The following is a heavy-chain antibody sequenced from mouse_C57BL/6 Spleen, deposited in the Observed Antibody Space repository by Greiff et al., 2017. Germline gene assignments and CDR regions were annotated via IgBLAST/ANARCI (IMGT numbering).Heavy chain of an antibody. CDR1: GFSLTSYG. CDR2: IWGVGST. CDR3: ASDYYSSSYGGFAY. D-gene: IGHD1-1*01. Sequence: VKLMESGPGLVAPSQSLSITCTVSGFSLTSYGVDWVRQSPGTGLEWLGVIWGVGSTNYNSALKSRLSISKNNSKSQVFLKMNSLQTDDTAMYDCASDYYSSSYGGFAYWGQGTLVTVSA. J-gene: IGHJ3*01. V-gene: IGHV2-6*01.